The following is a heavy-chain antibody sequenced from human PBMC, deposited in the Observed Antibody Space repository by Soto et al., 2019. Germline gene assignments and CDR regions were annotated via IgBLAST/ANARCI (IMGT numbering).Heavy chain of an antibody. V-gene: IGHV4-34*01. CDR2: INHSGST. CDR1: GGSFSGYY. CDR3: ARDVLNPTGWFDP. Sequence: QVQLQQWGAGLLKPSETLSLTCAVYGGSFSGYYWSWIHQPPGKGLEWIGEINHSGSTNYNPSLKSRVTISVDTSKNQFSLKLSSVTAADTAVYYCARDVLNPTGWFDPWGQGTLVTVSS. J-gene: IGHJ5*02. D-gene: IGHD2-8*01.